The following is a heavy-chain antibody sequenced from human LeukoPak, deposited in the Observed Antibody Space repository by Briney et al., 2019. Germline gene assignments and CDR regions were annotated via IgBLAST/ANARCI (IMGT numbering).Heavy chain of an antibody. CDR3: ARDITMVHAFDI. CDR2: IDPSDSYT. V-gene: IGHV5-10-1*01. CDR1: GYSFTTYW. J-gene: IGHJ3*02. D-gene: IGHD3-10*01. Sequence: KTGASLKISCKSSGYSFTTYWISWVRQLPGKGLEWMGRIDPSDSYTNYSPSFQGHVTISLDKSISTAYLQWSSLKASDTAMYYCARDITMVHAFDIWGQGTMVTVSS.